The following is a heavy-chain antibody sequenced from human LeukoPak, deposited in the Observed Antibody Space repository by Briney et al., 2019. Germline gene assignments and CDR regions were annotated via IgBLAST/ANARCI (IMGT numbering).Heavy chain of an antibody. CDR3: AKCGDFIAASYICFVP. Sequence: GASVTVSCKASGYTFTHYYMHWVRQAPGQGLEWMGRINPNSGGTKYAQKFQGRVTMTRDTSISTAYMELNRLTSDDTAVYYCAKCGDFIAASYICFVPWGPGTLVTVSS. J-gene: IGHJ5*02. V-gene: IGHV1-2*06. CDR1: GYTFTHYY. CDR2: INPNSGGT. D-gene: IGHD6-13*01.